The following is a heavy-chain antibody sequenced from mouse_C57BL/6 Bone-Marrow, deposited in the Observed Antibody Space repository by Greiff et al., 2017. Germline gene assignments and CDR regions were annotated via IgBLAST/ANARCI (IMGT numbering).Heavy chain of an antibody. CDR3: AGTTVVASNWYCDV. CDR1: GYTFTSYW. D-gene: IGHD1-1*01. Sequence: QVQLQQPGAELVRPGTSVKLSCKASGYTFTSYWMHWVKQRPGQGLEWIGVIDPSDSYTNYNQKFKGKATLTVDTSSSTAYMQLSSLTSEDSAVYYCAGTTVVASNWYCDVWGTGTTVTVSS. V-gene: IGHV1-59*01. CDR2: IDPSDSYT. J-gene: IGHJ1*03.